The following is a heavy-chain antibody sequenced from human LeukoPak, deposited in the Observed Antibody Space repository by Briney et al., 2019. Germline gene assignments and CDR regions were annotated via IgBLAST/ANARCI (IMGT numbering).Heavy chain of an antibody. V-gene: IGHV1-18*01. CDR2: ISAYNGNT. J-gene: IGHJ4*02. CDR1: GYTFTSFG. D-gene: IGHD3-22*01. Sequence: ASVTVSCKAPGYTFTSFGISWVGQAPGQGLEWMGWISAYNGNTIYAQMLQGRLTMTTDTSTSTAYMELRSLRSDDTAVYYCARDLSSSYYYVFDYWGQGTLVTVSS. CDR3: ARDLSSSYYYVFDY.